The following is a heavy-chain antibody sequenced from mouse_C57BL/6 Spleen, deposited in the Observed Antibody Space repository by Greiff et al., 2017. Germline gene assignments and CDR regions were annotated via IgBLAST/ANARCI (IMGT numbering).Heavy chain of an antibody. CDR1: GYSFTDYN. V-gene: IGHV1-39*01. CDR3: AREDDYGSSYNY. J-gene: IGHJ2*01. CDR2: LNPNYGTT. D-gene: IGHD1-1*01. Sequence: EVQLQQSGPELVKPGASVKISCKASGYSFTDYNMNWVKQSNGKSLAWIGVLNPNYGTTSYNQKFKGQATLTVDQSSSTAYMQLNSLTSEDSAVYYCAREDDYGSSYNYWGQGTTLTVAS.